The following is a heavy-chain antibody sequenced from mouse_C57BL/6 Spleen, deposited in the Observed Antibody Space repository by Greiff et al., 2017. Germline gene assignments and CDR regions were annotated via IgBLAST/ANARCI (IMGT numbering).Heavy chain of an antibody. D-gene: IGHD2-4*01. CDR3: TRDEGYDYDGGYYYAMDY. V-gene: IGHV5-9-1*02. CDR2: ISSGGDYI. Sequence: EVMLVESGAGLVKPGGSLKLSCEASGFTFSSYAMSWVRQTPEKRLEWVAYISSGGDYIYYADTVKGRFTISRDNARNTLYLQMSSLKSEDTAMYYCTRDEGYDYDGGYYYAMDYWGQGTSVTVSS. CDR1: GFTFSSYA. J-gene: IGHJ4*01.